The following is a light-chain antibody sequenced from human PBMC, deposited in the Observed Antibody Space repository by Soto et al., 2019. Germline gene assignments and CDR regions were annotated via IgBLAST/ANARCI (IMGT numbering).Light chain of an antibody. CDR1: QSISSW. V-gene: IGKV1-5*01. Sequence: DIQMTQSPSTLSASVGDRVTITCRASQSISSWLAWYQQKPGKAPKLLIYDASSLESGVPSRFSGSGSGTEFTLTISSVQPDDFATYYCKQYNSYSGTFAQGTKVEIK. CDR3: KQYNSYSGT. CDR2: DAS. J-gene: IGKJ1*01.